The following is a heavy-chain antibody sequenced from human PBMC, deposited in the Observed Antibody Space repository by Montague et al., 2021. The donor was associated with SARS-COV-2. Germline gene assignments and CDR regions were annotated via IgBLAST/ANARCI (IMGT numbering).Heavy chain of an antibody. Sequence: SLRLSCAASGFTFRSYAMSWVRQAPGKGLEWVSTISISDGNTYYADSVKGRFTISSDTSKNTLYLQMNSLRAEDTVVYYCAKDRQLVGDDAFDIWGRGTMVTVSS. V-gene: IGHV3-23*01. CDR3: AKDRQLVGDDAFDI. CDR1: GFTFRSYA. CDR2: ISISDGNT. J-gene: IGHJ3*02. D-gene: IGHD6-13*01.